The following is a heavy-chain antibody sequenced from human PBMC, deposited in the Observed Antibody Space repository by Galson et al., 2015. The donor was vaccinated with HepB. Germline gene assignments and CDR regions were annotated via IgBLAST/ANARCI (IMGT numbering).Heavy chain of an antibody. V-gene: IGHV1-18*01. D-gene: IGHD1-1*01. CDR2: ISGYNHDT. J-gene: IGHJ4*02. CDR3: ASDSGTMATTSDY. CDR1: GYNFNSFG. Sequence: SVKVSCKASGYNFNSFGISWVRQAPGQGLEWMGWISGYNHDTNYAQNVQDRVTLTSDTSKSTVYMELRSLRSDDTAVYYCASDSGTMATTSDYCGQGTLVTVSS.